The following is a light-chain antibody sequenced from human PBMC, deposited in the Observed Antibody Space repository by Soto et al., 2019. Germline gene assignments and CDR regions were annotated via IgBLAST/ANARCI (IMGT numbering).Light chain of an antibody. V-gene: IGKV3-20*01. CDR1: HSVSRSIY. Sequence: EIVLTHSPGTLSLSPGERATLSCRASHSVSRSIYLAWYHQNPGQAPRLLIYGASSRATGIPDRLSGSGSATDFTLTISRLEPEDFAAYYCRQYGSSPSYTFGQGTKLEIK. J-gene: IGKJ2*01. CDR3: RQYGSSPSYT. CDR2: GAS.